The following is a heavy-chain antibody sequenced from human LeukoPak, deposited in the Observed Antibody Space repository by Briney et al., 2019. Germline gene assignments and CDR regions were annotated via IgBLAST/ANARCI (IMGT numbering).Heavy chain of an antibody. D-gene: IGHD3-10*01. V-gene: IGHV4-39*01. Sequence: SETLSLTCKVSGGSISNSNYYWSWIRQPPGKELEWLASINYGGTTYYNPYLKSRVTISVDTSKNQFSLRLSSVTAADTAVYLCARYVVYGSGKYYFDYWGQGSLVTVSS. CDR2: INYGGTT. CDR1: GGSISNSNYY. J-gene: IGHJ4*02. CDR3: ARYVVYGSGKYYFDY.